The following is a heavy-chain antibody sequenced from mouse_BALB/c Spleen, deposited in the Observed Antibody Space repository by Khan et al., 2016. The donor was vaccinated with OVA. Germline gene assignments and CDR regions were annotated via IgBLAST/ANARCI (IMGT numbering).Heavy chain of an antibody. CDR3: TRRGLYGIFPY. D-gene: IGHD2-1*01. CDR2: INPSTGYT. J-gene: IGHJ3*01. V-gene: IGHV1-7*01. Sequence: QVQLKESGAELAKPGASVKMSCQASGYSFSTYWMHWIKQRPGQGLEWIGYINPSTGYTEYNQIFKDKATLTADESSSTAFMQLSSLTYEDSAVYYWTRRGLYGIFPYWGQGTLVTVSA. CDR1: GYSFSTYW.